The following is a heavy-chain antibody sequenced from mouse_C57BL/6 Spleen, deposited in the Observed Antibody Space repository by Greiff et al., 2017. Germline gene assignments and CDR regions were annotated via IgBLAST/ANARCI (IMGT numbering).Heavy chain of an antibody. V-gene: IGHV5-4*01. CDR3: ARGGSLAGYYAMED. CDR2: ISDGGSYT. CDR1: GFTFSSYA. J-gene: IGHJ4*01. Sequence: EVQGVESGGGLVKPGGSLKLSCAASGFTFSSYAMSWVRQTPEKRLEWVATISDGGSYTYYPGNVKGRFTISRDNAKSNLYLQMSNLKSEDTAMYYCARGGSLAGYYAMEDWGQGTSVTVSS.